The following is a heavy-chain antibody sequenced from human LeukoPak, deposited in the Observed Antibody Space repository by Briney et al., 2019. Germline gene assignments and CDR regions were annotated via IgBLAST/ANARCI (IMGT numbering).Heavy chain of an antibody. Sequence: GASVKVSCKASGYTFTGYYMHWVRQAPGQGLEWMGWINPNSGGTNYAQKFQGWVTMNRDTSISTAYMELSRLRSDDTAVYYCAREGKITGTTHDAFDIWGQGTMVTVSS. J-gene: IGHJ3*02. CDR3: AREGKITGTTHDAFDI. CDR1: GYTFTGYY. CDR2: INPNSGGT. V-gene: IGHV1-2*04. D-gene: IGHD1-20*01.